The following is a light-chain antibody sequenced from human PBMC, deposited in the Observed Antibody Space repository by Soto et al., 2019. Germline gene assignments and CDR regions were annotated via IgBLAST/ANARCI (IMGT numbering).Light chain of an antibody. CDR1: QSISTR. J-gene: IGKJ1*01. CDR2: DAS. Sequence: DIQMTQSPSTVSASVGDTVTITCRASQSISTRLAWYQQKAGKAPKVLIYDASRLESGVPSRFSGSGSGTEITLTISRLQPDDFASYYCQQYDSYSWTFGRGTKVDIK. V-gene: IGKV1-5*01. CDR3: QQYDSYSWT.